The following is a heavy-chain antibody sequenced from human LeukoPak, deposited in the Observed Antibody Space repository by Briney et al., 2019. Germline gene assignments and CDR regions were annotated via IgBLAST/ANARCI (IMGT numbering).Heavy chain of an antibody. CDR3: ARLPRKGSGYYNHRYYYYYMDV. D-gene: IGHD3-22*01. Sequence: GESLKISCKGSGYSFTSYWIGWVRQMPGEGLEWMGIIYPGDSDTRYSPSFQGQVTISADKSISTAYLQWSSLKASDTAMYYCARLPRKGSGYYNHRYYYYYMDVWGKGTTVTVSS. CDR1: GYSFTSYW. CDR2: IYPGDSDT. V-gene: IGHV5-51*01. J-gene: IGHJ6*03.